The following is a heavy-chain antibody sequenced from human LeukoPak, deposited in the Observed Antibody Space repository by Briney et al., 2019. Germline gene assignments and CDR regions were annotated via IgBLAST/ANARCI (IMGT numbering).Heavy chain of an antibody. J-gene: IGHJ4*02. Sequence: GGSLRLSCAASGFTFSSYAMSWVRQAPGKGLEWVSAISGSGGSTYYADSVKGRFTISRDNSKNTLYLQMNSLRAEDTAVYYCAKGLGYCSGGSGYVSFDYWGQGTLVTVSS. CDR3: AKGLGYCSGGSGYVSFDY. CDR2: ISGSGGST. D-gene: IGHD2-15*01. V-gene: IGHV3-23*01. CDR1: GFTFSSYA.